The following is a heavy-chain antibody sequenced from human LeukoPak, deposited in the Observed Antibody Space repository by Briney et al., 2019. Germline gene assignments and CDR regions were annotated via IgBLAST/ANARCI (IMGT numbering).Heavy chain of an antibody. CDR1: GFAFSSYA. V-gene: IGHV3-23*01. J-gene: IGHJ4*02. D-gene: IGHD2-8*01. CDR2: ISGSGGST. CDR3: AKDRDKYCTNGVCYTKVVDY. Sequence: QLGGSLRLSCAASGFAFSSYAMSWVRQAPGKGLEWVSAISGSGGSTYYADSVKGRFTISRDNSKNTLYLQMNSLRAEDTAVYYCAKDRDKYCTNGVCYTKVVDYWGQGTLVTVSS.